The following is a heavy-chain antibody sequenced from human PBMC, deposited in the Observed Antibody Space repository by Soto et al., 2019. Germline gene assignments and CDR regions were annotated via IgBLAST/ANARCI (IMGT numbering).Heavy chain of an antibody. CDR2: ISYDGSKK. CDR3: ARGTTVTTPNYFDMNV. D-gene: IGHD4-4*01. CDR1: GFTFSNYA. V-gene: IGHV3-30-3*01. J-gene: IGHJ6*02. Sequence: VGSLRLSCAASGFTFSNYAIHWVRQAPGKGLEWVAVISYDGSKKFYADSVKGRFTISRDSSKNTVYLQINSLRLEDSAVYYCARGTTVTTPNYFDMNVWGQGTTVTVSS.